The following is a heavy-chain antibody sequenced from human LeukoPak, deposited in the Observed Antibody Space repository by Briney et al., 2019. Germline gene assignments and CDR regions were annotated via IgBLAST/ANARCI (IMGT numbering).Heavy chain of an antibody. CDR3: TRLLNNDNAGDPDTFDI. J-gene: IGHJ3*02. D-gene: IGHD4-17*01. CDR2: ISYSGST. Sequence: SETLSLTCSVSGDSISRHYWSWLRQPPGEGLEWIGYISYSGSTRYNPSFQSRVTISMEMSKTHFSLKLTSVTAADTAVYYCTRLLNNDNAGDPDTFDIWGPGTMVTVSS. V-gene: IGHV4-59*08. CDR1: GDSISRHY.